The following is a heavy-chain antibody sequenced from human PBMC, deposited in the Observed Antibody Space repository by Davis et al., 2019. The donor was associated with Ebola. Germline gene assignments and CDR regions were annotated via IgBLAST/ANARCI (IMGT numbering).Heavy chain of an antibody. CDR3: ARDNYDSSGYYYRPYYGMDV. CDR2: IYSGGST. Sequence: GGSLRLSCAASGFTVSSNYMSWVRQAPGKGLEWVSVIYSGGSTYYADSVKGRFTISRDNSKNTLYLQMNSLRAEYTAVYYCARDNYDSSGYYYRPYYGMDVWGQGTTVTVSS. D-gene: IGHD3-22*01. J-gene: IGHJ6*02. CDR1: GFTVSSNY. V-gene: IGHV3-66*01.